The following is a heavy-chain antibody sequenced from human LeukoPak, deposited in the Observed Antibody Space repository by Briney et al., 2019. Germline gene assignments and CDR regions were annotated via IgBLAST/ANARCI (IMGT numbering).Heavy chain of an antibody. J-gene: IGHJ4*02. CDR2: ISSSSSTI. CDR3: ARGEVYFDY. CDR1: GYTFSSYS. D-gene: IGHD1-26*01. Sequence: GGSLRLSCAASGYTFSSYSMNWVRQAPGKGLEWVSYISSSSSTIYYADSVKGRFTISRDNAKNSLYLQMNSLRAEDTAVYYCARGEVYFDYWGQGTLVTVSS. V-gene: IGHV3-48*01.